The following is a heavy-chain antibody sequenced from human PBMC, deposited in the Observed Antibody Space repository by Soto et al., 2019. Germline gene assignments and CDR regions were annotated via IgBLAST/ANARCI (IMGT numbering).Heavy chain of an antibody. J-gene: IGHJ4*02. CDR3: ARGLAYLASDGYFDD. D-gene: IGHD2-15*01. V-gene: IGHV3-74*01. CDR2: INRDAGHT. CDR1: GFTFSTYG. Sequence: PGGSLRLSCAASGFTFSTYGMHWIRQVPGKGLEWVSRINRDAGHTYYADSVKGRFTISRDNAKNTLHLEMNSLRAEDTAVYYCARGLAYLASDGYFDDWGQGALVTVSS.